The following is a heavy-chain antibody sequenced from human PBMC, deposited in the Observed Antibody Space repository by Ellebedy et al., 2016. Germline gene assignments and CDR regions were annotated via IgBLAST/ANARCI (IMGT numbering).Heavy chain of an antibody. CDR2: ISWNSGSI. D-gene: IGHD3-9*01. CDR3: AKDLTIDILTGVFDY. V-gene: IGHV3-9*01. J-gene: IGHJ4*02. CDR1: RFTFSFDDYS. Sequence: GGSLRLXXAASRFTFSFDDYSMHWVRQAPGKGLEWVSGISWNSGSIGYADSVKGRFTISRDNAKNSLYLQMNSLRAEDTALYYCAKDLTIDILTGVFDYWGQGTLVTVSS.